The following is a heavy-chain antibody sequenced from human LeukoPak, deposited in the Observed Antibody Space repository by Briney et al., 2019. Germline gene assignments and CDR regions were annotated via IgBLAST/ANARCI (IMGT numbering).Heavy chain of an antibody. CDR3: ARDRIVGTSFDF. J-gene: IGHJ4*02. CDR2: ISSSGSSI. D-gene: IGHD1-26*01. CDR1: GFTFSSYD. Sequence: GGSLRLSCAASGFTFSSYDMNWVRQAPGKGLEWVSYISSSGSSIYYADSVRGRFTISRDNAKNSLYLQMNSLRAEDTAVYYCARDRIVGTSFDFWGQGILVTVSS. V-gene: IGHV3-48*03.